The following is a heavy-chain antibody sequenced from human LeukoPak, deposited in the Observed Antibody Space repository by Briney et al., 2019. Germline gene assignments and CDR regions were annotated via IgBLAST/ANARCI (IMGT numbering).Heavy chain of an antibody. D-gene: IGHD4-17*01. CDR1: GYTLTELS. Sequence: WASVKVSCKVSGYTLTELSMHWVRQAPVKGLEWMGGFDPEDGETIYAQKFQGRVTMTEDTSTDTAYMELSSLRSEDTAVYYCATVETTVTTFDYWGQGTLVTVSS. J-gene: IGHJ4*02. CDR2: FDPEDGET. V-gene: IGHV1-24*01. CDR3: ATVETTVTTFDY.